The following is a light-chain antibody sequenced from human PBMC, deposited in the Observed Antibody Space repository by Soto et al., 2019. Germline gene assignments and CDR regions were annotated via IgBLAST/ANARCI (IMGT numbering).Light chain of an antibody. J-gene: IGKJ1*01. CDR2: AAS. Sequence: DIQMTQSPSSLSASVGDRVTITCRASQNITSYLNWFQQTPGKPPNLLIYAASNLQSGVPSRFSGSGFGTNFALTISSLQPEDFAIYFCQQSFSLPRTFGLGTKVDIK. CDR3: QQSFSLPRT. V-gene: IGKV1-39*01. CDR1: QNITSY.